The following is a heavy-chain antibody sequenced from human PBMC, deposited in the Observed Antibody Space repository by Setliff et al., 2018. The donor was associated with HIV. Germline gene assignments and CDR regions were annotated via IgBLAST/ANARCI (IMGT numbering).Heavy chain of an antibody. CDR1: GFSFSGHW. D-gene: IGHD5-12*01. CDR2: ITGDGSSA. V-gene: IGHV3-74*01. CDR3: ASRGYSVGFEN. J-gene: IGHJ4*02. Sequence: GGSLRLSCAASGFSFSGHWMHWVRQAPGKGLVWVSLITGDGSSATYADSVKGRFTMSRDNSKNTLHLQMNSLRTDDTAIYYCASRGYSVGFENWGQGTLVTVSS.